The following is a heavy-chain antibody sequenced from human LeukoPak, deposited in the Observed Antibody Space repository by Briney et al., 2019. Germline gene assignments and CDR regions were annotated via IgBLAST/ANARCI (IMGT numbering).Heavy chain of an antibody. Sequence: GGSLRLSCAASGFSFSNYGMRWVRQAPGKGLERVSGVSASGASTYSEDSVKGRFIISRDNSKNTVFLQMNSLRAEDTAVYYCARQHTAWYVDYWGQGILVTVSS. CDR1: GFSFSNYG. D-gene: IGHD1-1*01. J-gene: IGHJ4*02. CDR2: VSASGAST. V-gene: IGHV3-23*01. CDR3: ARQHTAWYVDY.